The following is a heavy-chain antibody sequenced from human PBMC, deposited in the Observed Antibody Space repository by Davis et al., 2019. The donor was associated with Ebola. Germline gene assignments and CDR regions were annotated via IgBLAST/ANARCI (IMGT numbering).Heavy chain of an antibody. Sequence: SVKVSCKASGGTFSSYAISWVRQAPGQGLEWMGGIIPIFGTANYAQKFQGRVTITADESTSTAYMELSSLRSEDTAVYYCARARRYSYGVYYYYGMDVWGQGTTVTVSS. CDR2: IIPIFGTA. V-gene: IGHV1-69*13. CDR3: ARARRYSYGVYYYYGMDV. CDR1: GGTFSSYA. J-gene: IGHJ6*02. D-gene: IGHD5-18*01.